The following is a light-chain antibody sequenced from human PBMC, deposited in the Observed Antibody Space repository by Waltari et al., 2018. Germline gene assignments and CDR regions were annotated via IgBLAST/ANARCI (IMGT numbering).Light chain of an antibody. CDR2: GKS. J-gene: IGLJ3*02. Sequence: SSELTQDPAVSVALGQTVRITCQGDSLNSHYASWYQQRAGQAPLLVIYGKSKRPSGIPDRFSCSSLGDTSSLTITAARAEDEADYYCSSRDIRGIQLLFGGGTKLTVL. CDR1: SLNSHY. CDR3: SSRDIRGIQLL. V-gene: IGLV3-19*01.